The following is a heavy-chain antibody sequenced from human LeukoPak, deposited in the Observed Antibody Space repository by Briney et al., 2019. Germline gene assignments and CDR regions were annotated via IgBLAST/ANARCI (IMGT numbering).Heavy chain of an antibody. CDR3: ARDAIEFSGWFDP. V-gene: IGHV4-31*11. Sequence: SETLSLTSAVSGGAISNDGYFWSWIRQRPGKGLEWIGYIHYSGRTFCNPSLNSRVTISVGAAQNLVSLKLDSVTAADTAVYYCARDAIEFSGWFDPWGPGTLVTVSS. CDR1: GGAISNDGYF. CDR2: IHYSGRT. D-gene: IGHD3-10*01. J-gene: IGHJ5*02.